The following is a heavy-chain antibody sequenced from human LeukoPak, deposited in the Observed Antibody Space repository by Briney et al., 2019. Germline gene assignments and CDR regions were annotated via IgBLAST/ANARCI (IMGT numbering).Heavy chain of an antibody. CDR1: GFTVSSNY. CDR3: ARVRATVSIDY. J-gene: IGHJ4*02. V-gene: IGHV3-66*01. CDR2: IYSGGST. D-gene: IGHD4-17*01. Sequence: GGSLRLSCAASGFTVSSNYMSWVRQAPGKGLEWVSVIYSGGSTYYAGSVKGRFTISRDNSKNTLYLQMNSLRAEDTAVYYCARVRATVSIDYWGQGTLVTVSS.